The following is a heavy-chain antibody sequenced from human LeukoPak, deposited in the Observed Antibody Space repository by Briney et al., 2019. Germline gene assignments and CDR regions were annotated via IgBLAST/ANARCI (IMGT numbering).Heavy chain of an antibody. Sequence: SETLSLTCSVSGGSISSSRSYWGWIRQTPGKGLEWVGSIYYNGDTYYNPSFKSRVSMSVDTAKNQFSLILPSVTAADTAVYYCSRESYSRPNWFDTWGQGTLVTVSS. CDR3: SRESYSRPNWFDT. CDR2: IYYNGDT. V-gene: IGHV4-39*07. D-gene: IGHD3-10*01. J-gene: IGHJ5*02. CDR1: GGSISSSRSY.